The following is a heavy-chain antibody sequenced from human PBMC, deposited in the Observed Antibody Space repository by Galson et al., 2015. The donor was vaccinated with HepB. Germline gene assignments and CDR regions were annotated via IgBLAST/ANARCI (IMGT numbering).Heavy chain of an antibody. Sequence: SLRLSCAASGFTFSSYWMSWVRQAPGKGLEWVANIKQDGSEKYYVDSVKGRFTISRDNAKNSLYLQMNSLRAEDTAVYYCAREGHCGVRGVIPYECYYYSMDVWGQGTTVTVSS. CDR3: AREGHCGVRGVIPYECYYYSMDV. D-gene: IGHD3-10*01. CDR2: IKQDGSEK. J-gene: IGHJ6*02. CDR1: GFTFSSYW. V-gene: IGHV3-7*03.